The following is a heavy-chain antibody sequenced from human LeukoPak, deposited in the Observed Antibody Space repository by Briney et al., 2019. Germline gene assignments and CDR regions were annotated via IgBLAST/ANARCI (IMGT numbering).Heavy chain of an antibody. J-gene: IGHJ3*02. CDR2: INPNSGDT. CDR3: AKVREVGTNIEVVVVDISGAFDM. CDR1: GYTFTGSY. Sequence: ASVKVSCKASGYTFTGSYINWVRQAPGQGLEWMGRINPNSGDTNVAQKFPGRVTLTRDTSISTSYMELSSLRSDDTAVYFCAKVREVGTNIEVVVVDISGAFDMWGQGTKVTVSS. V-gene: IGHV1-2*06. D-gene: IGHD2-15*01.